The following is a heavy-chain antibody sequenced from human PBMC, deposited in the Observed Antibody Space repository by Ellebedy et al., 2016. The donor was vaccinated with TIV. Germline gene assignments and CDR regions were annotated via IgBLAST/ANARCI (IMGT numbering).Heavy chain of an antibody. V-gene: IGHV3-23*01. CDR3: ARDFSSSSPY. D-gene: IGHD6-6*01. CDR2: ISGSSGST. CDR1: GFTFSSYA. Sequence: GESLKISXAASGFTFSSYAMSWVRQAPGKGLEWVSSISGSSGSTYYADSVRGRFTISRDNSKNTLYLQMNSLRAEDTAVYYCARDFSSSSPYWGQGTLVTVSS. J-gene: IGHJ4*02.